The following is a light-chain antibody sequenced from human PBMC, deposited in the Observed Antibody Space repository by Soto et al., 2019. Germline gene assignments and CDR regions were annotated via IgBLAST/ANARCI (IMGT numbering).Light chain of an antibody. Sequence: VLTQSPGTLSLSPGERATLSCRASSSVSSRDLAWYQQKPGQAPRLLIYGASTRATGIPDRFGGSGSGTEFTLTISSLEPEDSAVYYCQQFGISPFNFGGGTKVEPK. CDR1: SSVSSRD. J-gene: IGKJ4*01. CDR3: QQFGISPFN. V-gene: IGKV3-20*01. CDR2: GAS.